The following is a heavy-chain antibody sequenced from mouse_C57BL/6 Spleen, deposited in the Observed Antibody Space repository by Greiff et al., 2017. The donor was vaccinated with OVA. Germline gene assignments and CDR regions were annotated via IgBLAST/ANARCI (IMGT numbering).Heavy chain of an antibody. CDR3: ARRGGNYGSSYGY. CDR1: GYTFTSYW. D-gene: IGHD1-1*01. Sequence: QVQLQQPGAELVKPGASVKMSCKASGYTFTSYWITWVKQRPGQGLEWIGDIYPGRGSTNYNEKFKSKATLTVDTSSSTAYMQLSSLTSEDSAVYYCARRGGNYGSSYGYWGKGTTLTVSS. V-gene: IGHV1-55*01. CDR2: IYPGRGST. J-gene: IGHJ2*01.